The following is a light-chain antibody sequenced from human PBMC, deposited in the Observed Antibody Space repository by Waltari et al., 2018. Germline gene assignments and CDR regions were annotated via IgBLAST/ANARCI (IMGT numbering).Light chain of an antibody. CDR2: NAS. CDR1: YTVTSY. J-gene: IGKJ1*01. Sequence: EIVLTQSPATLSFSPGERATLSCRASYTVTSYLAWYKQKPGQAPRLLIYNASNRANGIPARFSGSGSGTDFTLTISSLEPEDFAVYYCQQRSDWQFGQGTKVEIK. V-gene: IGKV3-11*01. CDR3: QQRSDWQ.